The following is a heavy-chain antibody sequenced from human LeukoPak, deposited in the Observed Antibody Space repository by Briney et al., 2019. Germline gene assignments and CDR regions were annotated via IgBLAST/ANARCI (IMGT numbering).Heavy chain of an antibody. CDR2: ISGSGGTT. J-gene: IGHJ4*02. D-gene: IGHD5-12*01. V-gene: IGHV3-23*01. CDR3: AKGDVVTAIFPLDY. Sequence: PGGSLRLSCAASGFTFSSYAMSWVRQAPGKGLEWVSSISGSGGTTYYADSVQGRFTISRDNSKKTLFLQMSSLRAEDTAVYYCAKGDVVTAIFPLDYWGQGTLVIVSS. CDR1: GFTFSSYA.